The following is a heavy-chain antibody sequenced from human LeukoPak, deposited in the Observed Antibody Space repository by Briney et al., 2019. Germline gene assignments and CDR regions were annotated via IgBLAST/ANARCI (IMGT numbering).Heavy chain of an antibody. CDR3: ARIVSVGSPGGPPPGGHYYYYGMDV. CDR2: IDWDDDK. V-gene: IGHV2-70*01. J-gene: IGHJ6*04. D-gene: IGHD2-15*01. CDR1: GFSLRTSGMC. Sequence: SGPTLVKPTQALTLTCTFSGFSLRTSGMCVSWIRQPPVKALEWLALIDWDDDKYYNTSLKTRLTIPKDTSKNQVVLTMTNMDPVDTATYYCARIVSVGSPGGPPPGGHYYYYGMDVWGKGTTVTVSS.